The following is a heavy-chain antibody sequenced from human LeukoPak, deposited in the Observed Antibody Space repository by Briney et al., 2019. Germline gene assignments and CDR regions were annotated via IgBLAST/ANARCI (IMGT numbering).Heavy chain of an antibody. J-gene: IGHJ4*02. CDR3: ARDLGYCSSASCYGIVDY. CDR2: ISSSSSYI. CDR1: GFTFSSYS. Sequence: PGGSLRLSCAASGFTFSSYSMNWVRQAPGKGLEWVSSISSSSSYIYYADSVKGRFTISRDNAKNSLYLQMNSLRAEDTAVYYCARDLGYCSSASCYGIVDYWGQGTLVTVSS. V-gene: IGHV3-21*01. D-gene: IGHD2-2*01.